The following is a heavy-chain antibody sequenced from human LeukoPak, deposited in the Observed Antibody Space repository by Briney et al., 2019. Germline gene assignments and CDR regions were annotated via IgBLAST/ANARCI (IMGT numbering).Heavy chain of an antibody. V-gene: IGHV4-39*06. Sequence: SETLSLTCSVSGDSISSTSYYWGWIRQPPGKGLEWIGSIYYGGTTYYNPSLKSRITISLDTSNNQFPLKLSSVTAADTAVYYCARDSLVDCSSTSCYGGYYYYGMDVWGQGTTVTVSS. D-gene: IGHD2-2*01. CDR2: IYYGGTT. CDR3: ARDSLVDCSSTSCYGGYYYYGMDV. J-gene: IGHJ6*02. CDR1: GDSISSTSYY.